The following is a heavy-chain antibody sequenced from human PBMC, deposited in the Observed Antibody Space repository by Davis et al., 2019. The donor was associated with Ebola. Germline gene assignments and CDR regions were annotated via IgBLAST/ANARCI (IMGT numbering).Heavy chain of an antibody. CDR1: GGSISSYY. V-gene: IGHV4-59*08. J-gene: IGHJ3*02. CDR2: IYYSGST. Sequence: MPSETLSPTCTVSGGSISSYYWSWIRQPPGKGLECIGYIYYSGSTNYNPSLKSRVTISVDTSKNQFSLKLSSATAADTAVYYCARPWYSGTYYDAYDIWGQGTMVAVSS. CDR3: ARPWYSGTYYDAYDI. D-gene: IGHD1-26*01.